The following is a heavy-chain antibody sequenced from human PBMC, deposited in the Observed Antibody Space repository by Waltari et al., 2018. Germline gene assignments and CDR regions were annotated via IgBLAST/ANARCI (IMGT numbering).Heavy chain of an antibody. V-gene: IGHV3-23*01. D-gene: IGHD3-9*01. CDR2: ISGSGGST. Sequence: EVQLLESGGGLVQPGGSLRLSCAASGFTFSSYAMSWVRQAPGKGLEWVSAISGSGGSTYYADSWKGRCTTSRDNSKNTLYLQMNSLRAEDTAVYYCAKATRPLLRYFDWLLPFDYWGQGTLVTVSS. J-gene: IGHJ4*02. CDR3: AKATRPLLRYFDWLLPFDY. CDR1: GFTFSSYA.